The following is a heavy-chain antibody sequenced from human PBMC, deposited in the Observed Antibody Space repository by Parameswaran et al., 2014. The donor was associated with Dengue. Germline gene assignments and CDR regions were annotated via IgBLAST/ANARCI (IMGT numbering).Heavy chain of an antibody. Sequence: MPGVRQAPGKGLVWVSRINSDGSSTSYADSVKGRFTISRDNAKNTLYLQMNSLRAEDTAVYYCARGDIVVVPAAIGASYYYYYYMDVWGKGTTVTVSS. V-gene: IGHV3-74*01. CDR2: INSDGSST. D-gene: IGHD2-2*01. CDR3: ARGDIVVVPAAIGASYYYYYYMDV. J-gene: IGHJ6*03.